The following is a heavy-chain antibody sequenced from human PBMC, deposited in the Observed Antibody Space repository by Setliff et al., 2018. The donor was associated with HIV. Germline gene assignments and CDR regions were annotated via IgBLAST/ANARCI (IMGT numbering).Heavy chain of an antibody. CDR3: ARDPDTAAEYHYDSSGYFDY. CDR2: INPSGGST. D-gene: IGHD3-22*01. Sequence: ASVKVSCKASGYIFTGYYMHWARQAPGQGLEWMGVINPSGGSTSYAQRFQGRVTMTRDTSTSTVYMELRSLSSEDTAVYYCARDPDTAAEYHYDSSGYFDYWGQGTLVTVSS. V-gene: IGHV1-46*01. CDR1: GYIFTGYY. J-gene: IGHJ4*02.